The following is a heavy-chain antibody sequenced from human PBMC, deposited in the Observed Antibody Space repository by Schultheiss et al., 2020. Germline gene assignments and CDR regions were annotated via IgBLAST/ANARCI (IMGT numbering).Heavy chain of an antibody. V-gene: IGHV4-34*01. CDR3: ARGRVGRKYFYCRGGSCYSWFDP. CDR1: GGSFSGDY. Sequence: SETLSLTCAVYGGSFSGDYWSWIRQPPGKGLEWTGEINHSGSTNYNPSLKSRLTISVDTSKNQFSLKLSSVTAADTAVYYCARGRVGRKYFYCRGGSCYSWFDPWGQGTLVTVSS. CDR2: INHSGST. J-gene: IGHJ5*02. D-gene: IGHD2-15*01.